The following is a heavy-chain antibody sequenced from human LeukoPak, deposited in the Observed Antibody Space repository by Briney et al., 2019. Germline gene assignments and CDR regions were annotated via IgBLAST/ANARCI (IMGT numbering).Heavy chain of an antibody. CDR2: INPNSGGT. V-gene: IGHV1-2*06. Sequence: ASVKVSCKASGYTLTAYYLHWVRQAPGQGLEWMGRINPNSGGTTYAQKFQGRVTMTRDTSIGTAYMELSSLRSDDTAVYYCARPHYESSGLYVDAFDIWGQGTMVTVSS. CDR3: ARPHYESSGLYVDAFDI. D-gene: IGHD3-22*01. CDR1: GYTLTAYY. J-gene: IGHJ3*02.